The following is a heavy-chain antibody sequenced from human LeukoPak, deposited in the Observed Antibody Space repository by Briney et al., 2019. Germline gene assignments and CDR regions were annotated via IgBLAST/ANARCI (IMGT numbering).Heavy chain of an antibody. CDR3: ARVSGWLFDY. J-gene: IGHJ4*02. V-gene: IGHV3-53*01. Sequence: PGGSLRLSCAASGFTFSSYWMSWVRQAPGKGLEWVSVIYSGGSTYYADSVKGRFTISRDNSKNTLYLQMNSLRAEDTAVYYCARVSGWLFDYWGQGTLVTVSS. CDR1: GFTFSSYW. D-gene: IGHD6-19*01. CDR2: IYSGGST.